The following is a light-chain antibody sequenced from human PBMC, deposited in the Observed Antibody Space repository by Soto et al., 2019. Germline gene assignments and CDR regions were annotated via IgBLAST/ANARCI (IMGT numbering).Light chain of an antibody. Sequence: SYELAQPPSVSVSPGQTASITCSGDKLGDKYACWYQQKPGQSPVLVIYQDNKRPSGIPERFSGSNSGNTATLTISGTQAMDEADYYCQTWDSSIVVFGGGTQLTVL. CDR1: KLGDKY. V-gene: IGLV3-1*01. CDR2: QDN. J-gene: IGLJ2*01. CDR3: QTWDSSIVV.